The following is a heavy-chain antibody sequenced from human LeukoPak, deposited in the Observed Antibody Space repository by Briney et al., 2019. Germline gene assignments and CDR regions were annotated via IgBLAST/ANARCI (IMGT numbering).Heavy chain of an antibody. CDR1: GYSISSGYY. CDR3: ARPSASFTLDY. D-gene: IGHD1-26*01. J-gene: IGHJ4*02. Sequence: SETLSLTCAVSGYSISSGYYWGWIRQPPGKGLEWIGSIYYSGSTYYNPSLKSRVTISVDTSKNQFSLKLSSVTAADTAVYYCARPSASFTLDYWGQGTLVTVSS. V-gene: IGHV4-38-2*01. CDR2: IYYSGST.